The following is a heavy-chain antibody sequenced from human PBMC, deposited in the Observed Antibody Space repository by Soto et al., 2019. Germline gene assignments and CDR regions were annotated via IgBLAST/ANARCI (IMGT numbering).Heavy chain of an antibody. Sequence: QVQLVQSGAEVKKPGASVKVSCKASGYTFITYGISWVRQAPGQGLEWMGWISSYNGNTNYALKLQGRVTMPTDTSTTTAYMELRSLRSADTAVYYCARDRPTSSIRARDYYYAMDVWGQGTTVTVSS. CDR2: ISSYNGNT. J-gene: IGHJ6*02. CDR1: GYTFITYG. CDR3: ARDRPTSSIRARDYYYAMDV. D-gene: IGHD6-6*01. V-gene: IGHV1-18*01.